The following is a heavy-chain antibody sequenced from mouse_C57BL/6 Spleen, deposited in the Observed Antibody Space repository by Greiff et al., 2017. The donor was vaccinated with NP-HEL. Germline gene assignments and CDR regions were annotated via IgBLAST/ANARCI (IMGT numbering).Heavy chain of an antibody. CDR1: GYTFTDYY. D-gene: IGHD4-1*01. CDR2: INPYNGGT. Sequence: EVQLQQSGPVLVKPGASVKMSCKASGYTFTDYYMNWVKQSHGKSLEWIGVINPYNGGTSYNQKFKGKATLTVDKSSSTAYMELNSLTSEDSAVYYCARERELGVHYFDYWGQGTTLTVSS. CDR3: ARERELGVHYFDY. V-gene: IGHV1-19*01. J-gene: IGHJ2*01.